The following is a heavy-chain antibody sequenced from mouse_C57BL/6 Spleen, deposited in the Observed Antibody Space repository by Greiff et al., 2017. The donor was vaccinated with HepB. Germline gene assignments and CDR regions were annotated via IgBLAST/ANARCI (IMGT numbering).Heavy chain of an antibody. Sequence: DVQLVESGAELVRPGASVKLSCTASGFNIKDYYMHWVKQRPEQGLEWIGRIDPEDGDTEYAPKFQGKATMTADTSSNTAYLQLSSLTSEDTAVYYCTTITTVVATPYYFDYWGQGTTLTVSS. D-gene: IGHD1-1*01. CDR3: TTITTVVATPYYFDY. CDR1: GFNIKDYY. J-gene: IGHJ2*01. V-gene: IGHV14-1*01. CDR2: IDPEDGDT.